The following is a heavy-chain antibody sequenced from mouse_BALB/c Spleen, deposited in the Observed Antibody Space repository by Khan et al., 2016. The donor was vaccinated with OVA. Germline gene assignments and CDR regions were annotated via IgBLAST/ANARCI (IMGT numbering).Heavy chain of an antibody. V-gene: IGHV14-3*02. J-gene: IGHJ2*01. CDR2: IDPANGNT. CDR1: GFNIKDTY. Sequence: VQLQQSGAELVKPGASVKLSCTLSGFNIKDTYMHWVKQRPEQGLEWIGRIDPANGNTKYDPKFQGKATITADTSSNTAYLQLSSLTSEDTAVYYCATYYYGSSRYFDYWVQGTTLTVSS. D-gene: IGHD1-1*01. CDR3: ATYYYGSSRYFDY.